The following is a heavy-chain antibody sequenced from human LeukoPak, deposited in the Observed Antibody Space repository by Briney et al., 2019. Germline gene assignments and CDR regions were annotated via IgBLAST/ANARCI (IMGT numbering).Heavy chain of an antibody. CDR3: ARGRGYSYAHGDY. V-gene: IGHV1-2*02. J-gene: IGHJ4*02. Sequence: ASVKVSCKASGYTFTGYYMHWVRQAPGQGLEWMGWINPNSGGTNYAQKFQGRVTMTRDTSISTAYMELSRLRSDDTAVYYCARGRGYSYAHGDYWGQGTLVTVSS. CDR2: INPNSGGT. D-gene: IGHD5-18*01. CDR1: GYTFTGYY.